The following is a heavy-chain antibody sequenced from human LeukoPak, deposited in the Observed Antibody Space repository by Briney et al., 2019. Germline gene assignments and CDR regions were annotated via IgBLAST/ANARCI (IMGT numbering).Heavy chain of an antibody. CDR2: MSGSGGST. J-gene: IGHJ4*02. D-gene: IGHD5-24*01. CDR3: TTVERWLLNSSPF. V-gene: IGHV3-23*01. Sequence: GGSLRLSCAASGFSFSSYAMSWVRQAPGKGLEWVSAMSGSGGSTYYADSVKGRFSISRDNSKNTLYLQMNSLKTEDTAVYYCTTVERWLLNSSPFWGQGTLVTVSS. CDR1: GFSFSSYA.